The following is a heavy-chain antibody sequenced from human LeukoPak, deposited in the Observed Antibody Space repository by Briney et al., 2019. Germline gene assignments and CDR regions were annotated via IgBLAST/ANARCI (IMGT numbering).Heavy chain of an antibody. CDR2: IYYSGST. D-gene: IGHD4-17*01. J-gene: IGHJ4*02. CDR3: ARDPYGDYPDY. Sequence: PSETLSLTCTVSGGSISSSNHYWGWIRQPPGKGLEWIGYIYYSGSTYYNPSLKSRVTISVDTSKNQFSLKLSSVTAADTAVYYCARDPYGDYPDYWGQGTLVTVSS. CDR1: GGSISSSNHY. V-gene: IGHV4-31*03.